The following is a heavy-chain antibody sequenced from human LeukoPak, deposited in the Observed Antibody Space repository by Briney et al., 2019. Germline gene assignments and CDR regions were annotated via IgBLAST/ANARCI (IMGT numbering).Heavy chain of an antibody. J-gene: IGHJ4*02. CDR1: GFTFSSYA. CDR3: ARQYSSSSPPDY. CDR2: ISYDGSNK. D-gene: IGHD6-6*01. Sequence: PGGSLRLSCAASGFTFSSYAMHWVRQAPGKGLEWVAVISYDGSNKYYADSVKGRFTISRDNSKNTLYLQMNSLRAEDTAVYYCARQYSSSSPPDYWGQGTLVTVSS. V-gene: IGHV3-30-3*01.